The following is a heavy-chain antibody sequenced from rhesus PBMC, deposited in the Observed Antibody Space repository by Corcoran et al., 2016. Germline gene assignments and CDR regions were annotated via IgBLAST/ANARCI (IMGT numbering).Heavy chain of an antibody. CDR1: GGSISSSY. V-gene: IGHV4S11*01. CDR2: IYGSGSST. CDR3: ARGSSGHFDY. J-gene: IGHJ4*01. Sequence: QVQLQESGPGLVKPSETLSLTCAVSGGSISSSYWSWIRQAPGKGLEWIGYIYGSGSSTNYNPSLKSRVTLSVDTSKNQLSLKLSSVTTADTAVYYCARGSSGHFDYWGQGVLVTVSS. D-gene: IGHD6-31*01.